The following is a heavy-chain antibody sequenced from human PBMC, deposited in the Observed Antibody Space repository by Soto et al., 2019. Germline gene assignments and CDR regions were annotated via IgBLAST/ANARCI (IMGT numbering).Heavy chain of an antibody. CDR2: ITDTGGDA. J-gene: IGHJ4*02. CDR3: PRAGGEGRPIDY. CDR1: GVTFGSRA. D-gene: IGHD3-16*01. V-gene: IGHV3-23*01. Sequence: EVQLLESGGDLVQPGGSLRLSCVASGVTFGSRAMSWVRQAPGEGLEWVSTITDTGGDAKYADSVRGRFTISRDNSKNTLYLQMIGLRAEDTAVYYCPRAGGEGRPIDYWGQGTLVTVSS.